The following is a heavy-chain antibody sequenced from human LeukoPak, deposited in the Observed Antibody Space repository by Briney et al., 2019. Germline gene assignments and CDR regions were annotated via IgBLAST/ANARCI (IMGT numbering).Heavy chain of an antibody. CDR3: ARDLAVS. Sequence: GGSLRLSCAAAGFTFSTFAMSWVRQAPGKGLEWVSSISSAGDNTYSADSVKGRFTASRDNSKNTLFLQMTSLRADDTAVYYCARDLAVSWGQGTLVTVSS. V-gene: IGHV3-23*01. CDR1: GFTFSTFA. CDR2: ISSAGDNT. J-gene: IGHJ4*02.